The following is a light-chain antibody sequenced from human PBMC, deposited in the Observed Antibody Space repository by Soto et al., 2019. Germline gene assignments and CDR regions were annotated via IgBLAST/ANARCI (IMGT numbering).Light chain of an antibody. V-gene: IGKV3-15*01. CDR2: GAS. J-gene: IGKJ1*01. CDR1: QSVSNN. CDR3: QQYNNWWT. Sequence: EIVMTQSPATLSVSPGERATLSCRASQSVSNNLAWYQKKPGQAPRLLIYGASTRATGIPARFSVSVSGPEFTLTLSSLQSEDFAVYYCQQYNNWWTFGQGTKVEIK.